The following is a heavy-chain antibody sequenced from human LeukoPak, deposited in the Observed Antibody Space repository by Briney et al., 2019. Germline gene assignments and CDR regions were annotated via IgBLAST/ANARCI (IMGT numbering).Heavy chain of an antibody. CDR2: IIPIFGTA. Sequence: ASVKVSRKASGGTFSSYAISWVRQAPGQGLEWMGRIIPIFGTANYAQKFQGRVTITTDESTSTAYMELSSLRSEDTAVYYCARDRNPNRIAADDAFDIWGQGTMVTVSS. CDR1: GGTFSSYA. J-gene: IGHJ3*02. CDR3: ARDRNPNRIAADDAFDI. V-gene: IGHV1-69*05. D-gene: IGHD6-13*01.